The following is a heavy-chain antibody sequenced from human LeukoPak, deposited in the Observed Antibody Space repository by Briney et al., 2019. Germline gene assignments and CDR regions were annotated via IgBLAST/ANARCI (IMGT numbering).Heavy chain of an antibody. Sequence: SQTLSLTCTVSGGSISTSNYYWGWIRQPPRKGLELVGYIYYSGSTNYNPSLKSRVTISVDTSKNQFSLRLSSVTAADTAVYYCARFGKLKLPGRGYYYYMDVWGKGTTVTVSS. CDR3: ARFGKLKLPGRGYYYYMDV. CDR1: GGSISTSNYY. CDR2: IYYSGST. J-gene: IGHJ6*03. D-gene: IGHD1-7*01. V-gene: IGHV4-61*05.